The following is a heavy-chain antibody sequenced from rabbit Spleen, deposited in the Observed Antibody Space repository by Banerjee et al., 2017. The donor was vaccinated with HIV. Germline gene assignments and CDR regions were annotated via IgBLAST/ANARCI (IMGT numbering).Heavy chain of an antibody. D-gene: IGHD6-1*01. V-gene: IGHV1S45*01. J-gene: IGHJ4*01. CDR3: ARIPRYYSYDYGGVAYATINL. CDR1: GFSFSDRVV. CDR2: IHAGSSGKT. Sequence: QEQPVESGGGLVKPEGYMTLTCKASGFSFSDRVVMCWVRQAPGKGREWIACIHAGSSGKTYYANWTKGRFTISKASSTMVTLQMTSLTAADTATYFCARIPRYYSYDYGGVAYATINLWGQGTLVTVS.